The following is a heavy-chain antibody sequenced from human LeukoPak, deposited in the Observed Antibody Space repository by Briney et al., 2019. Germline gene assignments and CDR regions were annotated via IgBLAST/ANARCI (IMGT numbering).Heavy chain of an antibody. CDR2: IGGRGGGT. J-gene: IGHJ4*02. V-gene: IGHV3-23*01. Sequence: PGGSLRLSCAASGFRFSDFTMTWVRQAPGKGPEWVSAIGGRGGGTYYADSVGGRFTISRDNSKDMVYLQMNSLRAEDTAVYYCARAVAYSGYDLYYWGQGTLVTVSS. CDR1: GFRFSDFT. CDR3: ARAVAYSGYDLYY. D-gene: IGHD5-12*01.